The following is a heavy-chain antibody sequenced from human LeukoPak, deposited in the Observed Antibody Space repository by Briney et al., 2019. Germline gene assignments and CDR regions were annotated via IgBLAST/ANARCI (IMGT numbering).Heavy chain of an antibody. CDR2: IHYRGNT. CDR3: ARDSSLDY. V-gene: IGHV4-59*01. D-gene: IGHD6-6*01. Sequence: SETLSLTCTVSGVSISSSYWSWIRQPPGKGLEWIGYIHYRGNTNYNPSLKSRVTISVDTSTNQFSLRLSSVTAADTAIYYCARDSSLDYWGQGTLVTVSS. J-gene: IGHJ4*02. CDR1: GVSISSSY.